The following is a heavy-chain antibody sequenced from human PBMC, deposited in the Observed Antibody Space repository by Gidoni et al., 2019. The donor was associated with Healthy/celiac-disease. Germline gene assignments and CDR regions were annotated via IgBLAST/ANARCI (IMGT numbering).Heavy chain of an antibody. V-gene: IGHV3-23*01. CDR2: ISGSGGNT. CDR1: GFTFSSYA. J-gene: IGHJ4*02. Sequence: EVQLLESGGGLVQPGGSLRLSCAASGFTFSSYAMSWVRQAPGKGLEWVSVISGSGGNTYYADSVKGRFTISRDNSKNTLYLQMNSLRAEDTAVYYCASQYSSSWYVIDYWGQGTLVTVSS. CDR3: ASQYSSSWYVIDY. D-gene: IGHD6-13*01.